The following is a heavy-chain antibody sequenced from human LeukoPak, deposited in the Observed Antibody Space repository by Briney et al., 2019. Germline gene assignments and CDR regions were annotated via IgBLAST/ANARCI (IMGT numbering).Heavy chain of an antibody. D-gene: IGHD1-26*01. CDR2: DGTSK. V-gene: IGHV3-30*02. J-gene: IGHJ4*02. CDR1: GFTFSSSG. Sequence: GGSLRLSCAATGFTFSSSGMHWVRQAPGKGLEWVAFDGTSKYYADSVKGRFTISRDNSKNTVYLQMNSLRAEDTAVYYCAKETRGSYSDYWGQGTLVTVSS. CDR3: AKETRGSYSDY.